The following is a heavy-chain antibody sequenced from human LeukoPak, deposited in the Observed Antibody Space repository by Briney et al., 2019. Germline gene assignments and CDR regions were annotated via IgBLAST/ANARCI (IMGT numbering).Heavy chain of an antibody. CDR1: GGSISSGGYY. Sequence: SETLSLTCTVSGGSISSGGYYWSWIRQHPGKGLEWIGYIYYSGSTYYNPSLKSRVTISVDTSKNQFSLKLSSVTAADTAVYYCARYPTQNAFDIWGQGTIVTVSS. CDR3: ARYPTQNAFDI. J-gene: IGHJ3*02. V-gene: IGHV4-31*03. CDR2: IYYSGST.